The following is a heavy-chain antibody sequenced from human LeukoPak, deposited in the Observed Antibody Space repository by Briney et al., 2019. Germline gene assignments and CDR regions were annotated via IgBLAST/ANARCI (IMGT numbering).Heavy chain of an antibody. CDR3: ARVSEQLVRGGEIYYFDY. CDR2: INHSGST. J-gene: IGHJ4*02. V-gene: IGHV4-34*01. D-gene: IGHD6-13*01. Sequence: PSETLSLTCAVYGGSFSGYYWSWIRQPPGKGLEWIGEINHSGSTNYNPSLKSRVTISVDTSKNQFSLKLNSVTAADTAVYYCARVSEQLVRGGEIYYFDYWGQGALVTVSS. CDR1: GGSFSGYY.